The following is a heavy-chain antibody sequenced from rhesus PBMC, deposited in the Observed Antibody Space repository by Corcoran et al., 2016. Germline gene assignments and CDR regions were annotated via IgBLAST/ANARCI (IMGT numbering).Heavy chain of an antibody. D-gene: IGHD2-33*01. CDR2: ISGNSGST. Sequence: QVQLQESGPGLVKPSETLSLTCAVSGGPITSSCWTWLRQPPGKGLEWIGEISGNSGSTYYNPSLKSRVTISKDASKKRFSLQLSSVPAADTAVYYCAMEWLNWGQGVLVTVSS. J-gene: IGHJ4*01. CDR3: AMEWLN. CDR1: GGPITSSC. V-gene: IGHV4-80*01.